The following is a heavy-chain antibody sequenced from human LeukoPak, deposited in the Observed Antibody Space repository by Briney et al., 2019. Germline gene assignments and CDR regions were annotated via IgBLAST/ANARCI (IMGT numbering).Heavy chain of an antibody. Sequence: GGSLRLSCAASGFTFSSYSMNWFRQAPGKGLEWVSSISSSSSYIYYADSVKGRFTISRDNAKNSLYLQMNSLRAEDTAVYYCARDNDVADFDYWGQGTLVTVSS. V-gene: IGHV3-21*01. D-gene: IGHD2-8*01. CDR1: GFTFSSYS. CDR3: ARDNDVADFDY. CDR2: ISSSSSYI. J-gene: IGHJ4*02.